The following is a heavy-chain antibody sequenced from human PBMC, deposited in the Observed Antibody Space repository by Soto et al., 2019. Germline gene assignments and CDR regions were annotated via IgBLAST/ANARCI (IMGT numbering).Heavy chain of an antibody. J-gene: IGHJ4*02. CDR1: GFTFSSYW. CDR3: ARDQIGIVGARAFDY. CDR2: ISYDGSNK. D-gene: IGHD1-26*01. Sequence: LRLSCAASGFTFSSYWMHWVRQAPGKGLEWVAVISYDGSNKYYADSVKGRFTISRDNSKNTLYLQMNSLRAEDTAVYYCARDQIGIVGARAFDYWGQGTLVTVSS. V-gene: IGHV3-30-3*01.